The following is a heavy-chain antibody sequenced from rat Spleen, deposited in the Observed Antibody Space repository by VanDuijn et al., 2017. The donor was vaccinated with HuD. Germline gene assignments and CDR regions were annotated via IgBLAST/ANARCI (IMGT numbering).Heavy chain of an antibody. CDR3: TRAGYLRDWYFDF. CDR2: ISYDGRST. Sequence: EVQLVESNGGLVQPGRSLKLSCAASGFTFDDHFMAWVRQAPTKGLEWVATISYDGRSTYYRDSVKGRFTISRDNAKSTLCLQMDSLRSEDTAAYYCTRAGYLRDWYFDFWGPRIMVTVSS. J-gene: IGHJ1*01. V-gene: IGHV5-29*01. CDR1: GFTFDDHF. D-gene: IGHD2-2*01.